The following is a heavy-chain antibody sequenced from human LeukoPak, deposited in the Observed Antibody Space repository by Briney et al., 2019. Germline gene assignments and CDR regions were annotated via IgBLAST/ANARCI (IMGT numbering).Heavy chain of an antibody. CDR2: IYSGGST. V-gene: IGHV3-66*01. J-gene: IGHJ6*02. Sequence: PGGSLRLSCAASGFTVSSNYMRWVRQAPGKGLEWVSVIYSGGSTYYADSVKGRFTISRDNSKNTLYLQMNSLRAEDTAVYYCARDGAGGYYYYGMDVWGQGTTVTVSS. CDR1: GFTVSSNY. D-gene: IGHD2-15*01. CDR3: ARDGAGGYYYYGMDV.